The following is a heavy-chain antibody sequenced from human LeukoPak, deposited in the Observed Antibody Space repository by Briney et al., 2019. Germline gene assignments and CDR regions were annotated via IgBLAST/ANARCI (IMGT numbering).Heavy chain of an antibody. D-gene: IGHD1-14*01. V-gene: IGHV4-59*01. CDR2: VYYSGST. CDR3: ARGGTTKNGMDV. CDR1: GGSISTYY. Sequence: SETLSLTCTVSGGSISTYYWSWIRQPPGKGLEWIGYVYYSGSTNYNPSLESRVTISVDTSKNQFSLMLSSVTAADTAVYYCARGGTTKNGMDVWGQGTTVTVSS. J-gene: IGHJ6*02.